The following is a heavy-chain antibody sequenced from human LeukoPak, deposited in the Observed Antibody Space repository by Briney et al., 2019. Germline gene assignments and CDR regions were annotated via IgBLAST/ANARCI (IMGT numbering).Heavy chain of an antibody. CDR2: IYTSGST. CDR3: ARVGQLAFDY. J-gene: IGHJ4*02. CDR1: GGSITSSSYY. V-gene: IGHV4-61*05. D-gene: IGHD6-13*01. Sequence: SETLSLTCTVSGGSITSSSYYWGWIRQPPGKGLEWIGRIYTSGSTNYNPSLKSRVTMSVDTSKNRFSLNLTSVTAADTAVYYCARVGQLAFDYWGQGTLVTVSS.